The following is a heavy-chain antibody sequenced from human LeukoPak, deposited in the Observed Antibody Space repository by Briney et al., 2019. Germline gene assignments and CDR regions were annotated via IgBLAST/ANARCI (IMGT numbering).Heavy chain of an antibody. J-gene: IGHJ4*02. CDR1: VGSFSGYY. V-gene: IGHV4-34*01. D-gene: IGHD2-8*02. CDR3: ARGAWWFDY. CDR2: INHSGST. Sequence: PSETLSLTCAVYVGSFSGYYWSWIRQPPGKGLEWIGEINHSGSTNYNPSLKSRVTISVDTSKNQFSLKLSSVTAADTAVYYCARGAWWFDYWGQGTLVTVSS.